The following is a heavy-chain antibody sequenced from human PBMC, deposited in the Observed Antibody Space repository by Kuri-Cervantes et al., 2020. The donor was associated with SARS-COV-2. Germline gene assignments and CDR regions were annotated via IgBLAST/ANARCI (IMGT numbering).Heavy chain of an antibody. CDR3: ARVETSHYSSYYMDV. V-gene: IGHV3-30*02. CDR2: IRYDGSNK. J-gene: IGHJ6*03. CDR1: GFTFSSYG. Sequence: GGSLRLSCAASGFTFSSYGMHWVRQAPGKGLEWVAFIRYDGSNKYYADSVKGRFTISRDNSKNTLYLQMNSLSAEDTAVYFCARVETSHYSSYYMDVWGKGTTVTVSS.